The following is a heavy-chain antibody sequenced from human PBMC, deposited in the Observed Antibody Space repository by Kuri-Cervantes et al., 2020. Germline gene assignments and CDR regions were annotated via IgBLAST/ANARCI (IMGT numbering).Heavy chain of an antibody. CDR2: IYTTGST. CDR3: ARVPRYLRYFDWYSISYFDY. CDR1: GGSISSYY. J-gene: IGHJ4*02. D-gene: IGHD3-9*01. V-gene: IGHV4-4*07. Sequence: SETLSLTCTVSGGSISSYYWSWIRQPAGKGLEWVGRIYTTGSTNYNPSLKSRVTISVDTSKNQFSLKLSSVTAADTAVYYCARVPRYLRYFDWYSISYFDYWGQGTLVTVSS.